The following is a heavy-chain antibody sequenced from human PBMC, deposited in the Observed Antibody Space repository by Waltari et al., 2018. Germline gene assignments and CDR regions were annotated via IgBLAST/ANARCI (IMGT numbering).Heavy chain of an antibody. CDR2: IYYSGST. D-gene: IGHD3-22*01. J-gene: IGHJ3*02. CDR1: GGSISSYY. Sequence: QVQLQESGPGLVKTSETLSLTCTVSGGSISSYYWSWIRQPPGTGLEWIGYIYYSGSTNYNPSLKSRVTISVDTSKNQFSLKLSSVTAADTAVYYCAREQYYYDSSGYPGDAFDIWGQGTMVTVSS. V-gene: IGHV4-59*01. CDR3: AREQYYYDSSGYPGDAFDI.